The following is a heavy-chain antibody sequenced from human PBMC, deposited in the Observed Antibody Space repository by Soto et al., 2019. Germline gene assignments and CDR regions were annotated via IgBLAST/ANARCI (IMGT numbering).Heavy chain of an antibody. V-gene: IGHV3-21*01. CDR2: IDSGSSST. J-gene: IGHJ4*02. D-gene: IGHD3-3*01. CDR1: GFTFSSYS. CDR3: ARDTWSGYYFDY. Sequence: GGSLRLSCAASGFTFSSYSMNWVRQAPGKGLVWVSSIDSGSSSTSYADSVKGRFTISRDNAKNTLYLQMNSLRAEDTAVYFCARDTWSGYYFDYWGQGTVVTVSS.